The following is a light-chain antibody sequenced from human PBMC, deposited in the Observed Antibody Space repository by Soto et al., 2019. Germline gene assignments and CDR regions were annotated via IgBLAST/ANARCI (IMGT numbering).Light chain of an antibody. CDR3: QQSYSNPTWT. V-gene: IGKV1-39*01. J-gene: IGKJ1*01. Sequence: DIQLTQSPSSLSASVGDRITITCRASQSISTYLNWYQQKPGEAPTLLVYDSSTLQSGVPPRFSGSGFGAEFTLIVSSLQPEDFATYYCQQSYSNPTWTFGQGTKVEIK. CDR2: DSS. CDR1: QSISTY.